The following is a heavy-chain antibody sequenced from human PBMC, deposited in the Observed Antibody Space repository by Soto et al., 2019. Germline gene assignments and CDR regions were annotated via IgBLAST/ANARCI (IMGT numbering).Heavy chain of an antibody. V-gene: IGHV3-48*03. CDR2: ISSSGSTI. Sequence: SLRLSGASAGSNCLSYERNCINQAPGKGLEWVSYISSSGSTIYYADSVKGRFTISRDNAKNSLYLQMNSLRAEDTAVYHCERSTAARPGVYWGQGNLFTVFS. D-gene: IGHD6-6*01. CDR3: ERSTAARPGVY. CDR1: GSNCLSYE. J-gene: IGHJ4*02.